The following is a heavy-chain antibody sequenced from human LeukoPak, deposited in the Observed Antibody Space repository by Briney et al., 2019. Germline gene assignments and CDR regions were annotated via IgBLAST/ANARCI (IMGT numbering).Heavy chain of an antibody. J-gene: IGHJ4*02. CDR1: GFNLNTYG. D-gene: IGHD3-16*02. V-gene: IGHV1-2*02. Sequence: GGSLRLSCVASGFNLNTYGMHWVRHAPGQGLEWVAWINPNSGGTNYAQAFQGRVTLTRDTSTSTAYMDLTRLTSDDAAVYYCARELDRFRVDFWGQGTLVTVSS. CDR3: ARELDRFRVDF. CDR2: INPNSGGT.